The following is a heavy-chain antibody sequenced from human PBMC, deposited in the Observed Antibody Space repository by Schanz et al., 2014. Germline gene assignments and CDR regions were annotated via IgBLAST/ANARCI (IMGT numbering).Heavy chain of an antibody. Sequence: VQLVESGGGLVQPGGSLRLSCAASGFTFSDYYMSWIRQAPGKGLEWVGFISFDGRNTGYAHSVKGRFTISRDNSKNTVNLQMNSLRSEDTAVYYCARDGVDAAAGGNYWGQGTLVTVSS. D-gene: IGHD6-13*01. V-gene: IGHV3-30*03. CDR1: GFTFSDYY. CDR3: ARDGVDAAAGGNY. J-gene: IGHJ4*02. CDR2: ISFDGRNT.